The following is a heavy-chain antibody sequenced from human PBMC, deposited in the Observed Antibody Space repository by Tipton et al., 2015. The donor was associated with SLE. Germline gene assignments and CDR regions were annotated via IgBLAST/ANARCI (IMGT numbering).Heavy chain of an antibody. Sequence: TLSLTCTVSGASVSSSVYSWGWIRQPPGKGLQWIGAMFYTGSAHYNPSLKGRVAISVDTSKNVFSLNISSVTAADTAIYYCVRGHGYPYFDYWGQGTLVTVSS. CDR3: VRGHGYPYFDY. CDR1: GASVSSSVYS. D-gene: IGHD6-25*01. CDR2: MFYTGSA. V-gene: IGHV4-39*07. J-gene: IGHJ4*02.